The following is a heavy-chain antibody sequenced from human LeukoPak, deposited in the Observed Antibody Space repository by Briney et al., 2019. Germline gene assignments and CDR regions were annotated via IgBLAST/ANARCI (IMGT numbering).Heavy chain of an antibody. CDR3: ARRRVGATLGGFDY. CDR1: GFTFSSHS. D-gene: IGHD1-26*01. V-gene: IGHV3-48*02. J-gene: IGHJ4*02. Sequence: GESLRLSCAASGFTFSSHSMNWVRQAPGKGLEWVSYISSRSSTIYYTDSVKGRFTISRDNAKNSLYLQMNSLGDEDTAVYYCARRRVGATLGGFDYWGQGTLVTVSS. CDR2: ISSRSSTI.